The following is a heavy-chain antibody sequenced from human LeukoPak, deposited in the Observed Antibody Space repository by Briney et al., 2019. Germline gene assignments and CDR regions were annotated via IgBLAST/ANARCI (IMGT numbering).Heavy chain of an antibody. CDR1: GFPFRSHW. CDR2: ISTDGTTT. CDR3: ARSLGYSSGG. V-gene: IGHV3-74*01. Sequence: GGSPRLSCAASGFPFRSHWMHWVRQVPGKGLVWVSHISTDGTTTNYVDSVKGRFTISRDNAKDTLYLQLNSLRAEDTAIYYCARSLGYSSGGWGQGTLVTASS. D-gene: IGHD2-15*01. J-gene: IGHJ4*02.